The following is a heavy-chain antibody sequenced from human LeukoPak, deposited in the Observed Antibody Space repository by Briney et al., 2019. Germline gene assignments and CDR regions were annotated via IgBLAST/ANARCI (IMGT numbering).Heavy chain of an antibody. V-gene: IGHV4-4*02. Sequence: SGTLSLTCDVSGGSITQTNYWTWVRPPPGKGLEWIGEVNLQGSTNYNPSLMRRVAISVDTSANHVSLQLTSVTAADTAVYYCAREGGPYRPLDYSGQGTLVTVSS. CDR1: GGSITQTNY. J-gene: IGHJ4*02. CDR3: AREGGPYRPLDY. CDR2: VNLQGST.